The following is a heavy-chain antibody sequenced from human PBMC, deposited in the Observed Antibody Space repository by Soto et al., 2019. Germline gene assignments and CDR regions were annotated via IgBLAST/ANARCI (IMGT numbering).Heavy chain of an antibody. D-gene: IGHD3-10*01. CDR3: ATHPGGGGY. CDR1: GFTVSNNY. CDR2: IYSGGYT. Sequence: EVQLVESGGGLIQPGGSLRLSCAVSGFTVSNNYMSWVRQAPGKGLEGVSVIYSGGYTAYGDSVKGRFTISRDNSKNTLFLKRITRGADDPALYFCATHPGGGGYWGQGTLVTVSS. J-gene: IGHJ4*02. V-gene: IGHV3-53*01.